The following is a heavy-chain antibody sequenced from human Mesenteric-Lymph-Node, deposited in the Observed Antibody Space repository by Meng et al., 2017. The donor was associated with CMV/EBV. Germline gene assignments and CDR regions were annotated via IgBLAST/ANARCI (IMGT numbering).Heavy chain of an antibody. CDR1: GGSFSGYY. CDR3: ARGIAARSRY. V-gene: IGHV4-34*01. J-gene: IGHJ4*02. D-gene: IGHD6-6*01. Sequence: SETLSLTCAVYGGSFSGYYWSWIRQPPGKGLEWIGEINHSGSTNYNPSLKSRVTISVDTSKNQFSLKLSSVTAADTAVYYCARGIAARSRYWGQGTLVTVSS. CDR2: INHSGST.